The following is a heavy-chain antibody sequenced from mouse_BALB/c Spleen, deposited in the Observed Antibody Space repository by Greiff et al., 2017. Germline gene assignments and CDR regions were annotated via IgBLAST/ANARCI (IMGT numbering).Heavy chain of an antibody. CDR1: EYEFPSHD. CDR2: INSDGGST. CDR3: ARRGGNHWYFDV. Sequence: DVQLVESGGGLVQPGESLKLSGESNEYEFPSHDMSWVRKTPEKRLELVAAINSDGGSTYYPDTMERRFIISRDNTKQTLYLQMSRLRSEDTALYYCARRGGNHWYFDVWGAGTTVTVSS. V-gene: IGHV5-2*01. J-gene: IGHJ1*01. D-gene: IGHD2-1*01.